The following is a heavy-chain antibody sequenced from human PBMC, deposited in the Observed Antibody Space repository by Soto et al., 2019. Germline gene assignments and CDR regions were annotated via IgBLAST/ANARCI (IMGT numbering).Heavy chain of an antibody. CDR1: GYRFTDYW. Sequence: GESLKISCQVSGYRFTDYWIGWVRQTPGKGLEWMGIIYPDDSDTRYSPSFQGQVTFSADRSTSIAYVQWSSLKASVSAMYYCARFGGPGLSHNWFDAWGQGTLVTVSS. CDR3: ARFGGPGLSHNWFDA. CDR2: IYPDDSDT. J-gene: IGHJ5*02. V-gene: IGHV5-51*01. D-gene: IGHD3-3*01.